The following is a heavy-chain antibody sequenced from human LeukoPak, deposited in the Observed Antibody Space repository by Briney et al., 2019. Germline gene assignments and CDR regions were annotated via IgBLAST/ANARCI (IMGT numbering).Heavy chain of an antibody. V-gene: IGHV4-4*09. J-gene: IGHJ6*03. CDR3: ARHYCMDV. CDR1: GGSISSYY. Sequence: SETLSLTCTVSGGSISSYYWSWIPQPPGKGLEWIGGIYTRGSTTYNPSLKSLVTISVDTSKNQFSLKLSSVTAADTAVYYCARHYCMDVWGKGTTVTVSS. CDR2: IYTRGST.